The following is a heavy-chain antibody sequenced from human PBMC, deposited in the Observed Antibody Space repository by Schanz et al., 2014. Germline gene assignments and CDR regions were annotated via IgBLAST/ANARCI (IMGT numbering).Heavy chain of an antibody. CDR2: INQSGDT. D-gene: IGHD2-2*01. J-gene: IGHJ5*02. CDR1: GGSFSGYY. CDR3: ARGQDHAKTGDL. Sequence: QVQLQQWGAGLLKPSETLSLTCAVSGGSFSGYYWSWIRQPPDTGLEWIGEINQSGDTNYNPSLKSRVTISVDTSNSQFSLKLRSVTAADTAVYYCARGQDHAKTGDLWGRGTLVTISS. V-gene: IGHV4-34*01.